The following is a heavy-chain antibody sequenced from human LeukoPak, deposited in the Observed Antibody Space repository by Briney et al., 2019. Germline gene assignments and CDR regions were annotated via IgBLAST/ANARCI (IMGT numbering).Heavy chain of an antibody. CDR2: ISSSGSYI. CDR1: GFTFSSYA. J-gene: IGHJ4*02. D-gene: IGHD5-18*01. CDR3: ARGFVDTAMVRAAGGY. Sequence: PGGSLRLSCAASGFTFSSYAMNWVRQAPGKGLEWVSSISSSGSYIYYADSVKGRFTISRDNAKNSLYLQMNSLRAEDTAIYYCARGFVDTAMVRAAGGYWGQGTLVTVSS. V-gene: IGHV3-21*01.